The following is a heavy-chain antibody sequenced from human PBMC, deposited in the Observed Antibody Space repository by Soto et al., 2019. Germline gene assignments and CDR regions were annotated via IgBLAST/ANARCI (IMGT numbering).Heavy chain of an antibody. CDR2: INRDSNT. CDR3: VNGDYY. Sequence: EEQLVESGGGLVQPGGSLRLSCAASGFTFSNHVMNWVRQAPGRGLEWVSSINRDSNTFYADSVKGRFTISRDNAKDSLYLPMNSLRADATAVYYCVNGDYYVGQGTLVTVSS. V-gene: IGHV3-48*01. D-gene: IGHD4-17*01. J-gene: IGHJ4*02. CDR1: GFTFSNHV.